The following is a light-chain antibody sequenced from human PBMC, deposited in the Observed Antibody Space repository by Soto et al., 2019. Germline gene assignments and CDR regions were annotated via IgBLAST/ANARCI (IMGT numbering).Light chain of an antibody. CDR3: QQYSDYSRT. V-gene: IGKV1-5*03. J-gene: IGKJ1*01. CDR2: KAS. Sequence: DIQMTQSPSSLSASVGDRVTITCRASQSISSYLNWYQQKPGKAPKLLIYKASTLKSGVPSRFSGSGSGTEFTLTISSLQPDDFATYFCQQYSDYSRTFGQGTKVDIK. CDR1: QSISSY.